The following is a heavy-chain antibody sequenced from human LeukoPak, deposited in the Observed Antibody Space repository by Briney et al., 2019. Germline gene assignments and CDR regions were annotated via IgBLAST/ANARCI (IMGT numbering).Heavy chain of an antibody. Sequence: SGTLSLTCAVSGGSISSSNWWSWVRQPPGKGLEWIGSIYYSGSTYHNPSLKSRVTISVDTSKNQLSLKLSSVTAADTAVYYCAFRRDGYKGGNWFDPWGQGTLVTVSS. V-gene: IGHV4-4*02. CDR2: IYYSGST. CDR1: GGSISSSNW. CDR3: AFRRDGYKGGNWFDP. J-gene: IGHJ5*02. D-gene: IGHD5-24*01.